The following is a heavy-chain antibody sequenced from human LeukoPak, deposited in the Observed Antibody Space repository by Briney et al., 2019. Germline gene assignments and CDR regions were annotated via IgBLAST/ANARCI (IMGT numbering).Heavy chain of an antibody. CDR1: GGTFSSYA. J-gene: IGHJ4*02. V-gene: IGHV1-69*05. CDR3: ARDGTLVGATSYYFDY. D-gene: IGHD1-26*01. Sequence: SVKVSCKASGGTFSSYAISWVRQAPGQGLEWMGRIIPIFGTANYAQKFLGRVTITTDESTSTAYMELSSLRSEDTAVYYCARDGTLVGATSYYFDYWGQGTLVTVSS. CDR2: IIPIFGTA.